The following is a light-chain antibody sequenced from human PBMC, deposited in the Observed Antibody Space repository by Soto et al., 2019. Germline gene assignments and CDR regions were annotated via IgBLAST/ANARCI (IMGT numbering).Light chain of an antibody. CDR3: CSYAGSCSFDVM. Sequence: QSALTQPRSVSGSPGQSVTISCTGTSSDVGGYNYVSWYQQHPGKAPKLMIHDVTKRPSGVPDRFSGSKSGNRASLTISGLQADDEADYYCCSYAGSCSFDVMFGGGTKLTVL. CDR1: SSDVGGYNY. J-gene: IGLJ3*02. CDR2: DVT. V-gene: IGLV2-11*01.